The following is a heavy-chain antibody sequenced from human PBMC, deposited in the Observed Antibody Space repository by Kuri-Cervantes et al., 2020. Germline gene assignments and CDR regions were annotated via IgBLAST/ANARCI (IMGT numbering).Heavy chain of an antibody. V-gene: IGHV3-21*01. CDR3: ARDVKDSSSWYGYYYYGMDV. D-gene: IGHD6-13*01. Sequence: GSLRLSCAASGFTFSNYWMSWVRQAPGKGLEWVSSISSSSTYIYYADSVKGRCTISRDNAKNSLYLQMNSLSADDTAVYYCARDVKDSSSWYGYYYYGMDVWGQGTTVTVSS. CDR2: ISSSSTYI. J-gene: IGHJ6*02. CDR1: GFTFSNYW.